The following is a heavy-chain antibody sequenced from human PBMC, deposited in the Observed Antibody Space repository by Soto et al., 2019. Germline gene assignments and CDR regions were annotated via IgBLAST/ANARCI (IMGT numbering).Heavy chain of an antibody. CDR2: IYNSGST. V-gene: IGHV4-39*01. Sequence: SETLSLTCTVSGDSISNNNFYWGWIRQPPGKGLEWIGSIYNSGSTYYNPSLKSRVTISVDTSNNQLSLKLSSVTAADMVVYYCARHYGYYSHYMDVWTKGTTVTVSS. J-gene: IGHJ6*03. CDR3: ARHYGYYSHYMDV. D-gene: IGHD3-10*01. CDR1: GDSISNNNFY.